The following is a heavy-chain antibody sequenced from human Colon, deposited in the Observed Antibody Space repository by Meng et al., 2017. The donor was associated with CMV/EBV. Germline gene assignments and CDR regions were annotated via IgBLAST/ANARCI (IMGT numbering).Heavy chain of an antibody. D-gene: IGHD2-2*01. CDR3: ARVAISDQYCSTTSCRDDAFDV. J-gene: IGHJ3*01. Sequence: GESLKISCAASGFMFSVYEMNWVRQAPGKGLEWVSRISDSGATIYYADSVKGRFTISRDNAKNSLYLQMNSLRADDTGVYYCARVAISDQYCSTTSCRDDAFDVWGQGTMVTVSS. CDR2: ISDSGATI. CDR1: GFMFSVYE. V-gene: IGHV3-48*03.